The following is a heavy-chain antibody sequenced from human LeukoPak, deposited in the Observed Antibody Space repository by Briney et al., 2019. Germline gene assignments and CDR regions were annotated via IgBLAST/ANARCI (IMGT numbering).Heavy chain of an antibody. Sequence: GGSLRLSCAASGFNFSSHSMNWVRQAPGKGLEWVSSITSSSHYIYYADSVKGRFTISGDNGKNSLYLQMSSLSPEDTAVYYCARDEKTATVVVPFDYWGQGALVTVSS. V-gene: IGHV3-21*01. D-gene: IGHD6-6*01. CDR3: ARDEKTATVVVPFDY. CDR1: GFNFSSHS. J-gene: IGHJ4*02. CDR2: ITSSSHYI.